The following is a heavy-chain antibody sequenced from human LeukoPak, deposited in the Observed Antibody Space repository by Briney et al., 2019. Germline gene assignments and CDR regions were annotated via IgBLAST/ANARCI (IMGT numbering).Heavy chain of an antibody. D-gene: IGHD3-9*01. CDR3: ASLGYDILTGYYSYY. V-gene: IGHV4-59*08. J-gene: IGHJ4*02. Sequence: PSETLSLTCTVSGGSISSYYWSWIRQPPGKGLEWIGYIYYSGSTNYNPSLKSRVTISVDTSKNQFSLKLSSVTAADTAVYYCASLGYDILTGYYSYYWGQGTLVTVSS. CDR1: GGSISSYY. CDR2: IYYSGST.